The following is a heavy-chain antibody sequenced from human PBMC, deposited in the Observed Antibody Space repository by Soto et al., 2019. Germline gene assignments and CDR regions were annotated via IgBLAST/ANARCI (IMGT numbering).Heavy chain of an antibody. V-gene: IGHV3-23*01. CDR2: ISASGDNT. D-gene: IGHD3-3*01. CDR3: AKLTYSDLWSGSHDS. Sequence: RLDWVSIISASGDNTYYADSVKGRFTISRDNSKNTLYLQVNSLRAEDTAVYYCAKLTYSDLWSGSHDSWGQGTQVTVSS. J-gene: IGHJ4*02.